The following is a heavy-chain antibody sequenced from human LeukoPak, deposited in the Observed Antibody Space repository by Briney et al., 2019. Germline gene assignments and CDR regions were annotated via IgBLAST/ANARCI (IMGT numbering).Heavy chain of an antibody. Sequence: GGSLRLSCAAAGFTFSSYSMNWVRQAPGKGLEWVANIKQDGSEKYYVDSVKGRFTISRDNAKNSLYLQMNSLRAEDTAVYYCAKGLSGPLGDAFDIWGQGTMVTVSS. CDR1: GFTFSSYS. CDR3: AKGLSGPLGDAFDI. D-gene: IGHD3-10*01. V-gene: IGHV3-7*01. J-gene: IGHJ3*02. CDR2: IKQDGSEK.